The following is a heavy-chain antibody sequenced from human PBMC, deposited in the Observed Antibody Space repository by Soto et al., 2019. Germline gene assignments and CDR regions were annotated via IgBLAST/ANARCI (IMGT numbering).Heavy chain of an antibody. J-gene: IGHJ4*02. CDR1: GYTFTSYD. Sequence: ASVKVSCKASGYTFTSYDINLVRQATGQGLEWMGWMNPNSGNTGYAQKFQGRVTMTRNTSISTAYMELSSLRSEDTAVYYCARWGSIRGSWPDRVDYWGQGTLVTVSS. D-gene: IGHD6-13*01. V-gene: IGHV1-8*01. CDR3: ARWGSIRGSWPDRVDY. CDR2: MNPNSGNT.